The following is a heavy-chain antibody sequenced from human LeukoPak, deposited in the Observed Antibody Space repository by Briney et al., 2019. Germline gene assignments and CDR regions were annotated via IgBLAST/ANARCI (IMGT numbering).Heavy chain of an antibody. V-gene: IGHV4-61*02. CDR2: IYTSGST. J-gene: IGHJ5*02. CDR1: GGSISSGSYY. Sequence: SETLSLTCTVSGGSISSGSYYWSWIRQPAGKGLEWIGRIYTSGSTNYNPSLKSRVTISVDTSKNQFSLKLSSVTAADTAVYYCARVGDYVWGSYTPWGQGTLVTVSS. D-gene: IGHD3-16*01. CDR3: ARVGDYVWGSYTP.